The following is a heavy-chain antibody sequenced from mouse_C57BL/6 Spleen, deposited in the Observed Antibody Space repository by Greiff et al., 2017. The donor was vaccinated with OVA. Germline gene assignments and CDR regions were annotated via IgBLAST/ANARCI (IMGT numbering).Heavy chain of an antibody. D-gene: IGHD3-2*02. CDR1: GFSLTSYA. V-gene: IGHV2-9-1*01. Sequence: QVQLQQSGPGLVAPSQSLSITCTVSGFSLTSYAISWVRQPPGKGLEWLGVIWTGGGTNYNSALKSRLRISKDNSKSQVFLKMNSLQTDDTARYYCARKRGRDSSGTGYAMDYWGQGTSVTVSS. CDR2: IWTGGGT. J-gene: IGHJ4*01. CDR3: ARKRGRDSSGTGYAMDY.